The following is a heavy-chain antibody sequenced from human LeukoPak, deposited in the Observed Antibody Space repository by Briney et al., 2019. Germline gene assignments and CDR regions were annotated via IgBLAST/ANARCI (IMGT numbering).Heavy chain of an antibody. J-gene: IGHJ6*03. CDR2: VNEDGTEK. CDR3: ARGETMDV. Sequence: GGSLRLSCVALDFSFETYWMSWVRQAPGKGPQWVANVNEDGTEKHYVGSVRGRFTISRDNAESSLHLQMNSLRPDDLGVYYCARGETMDVWGKGTMVTVSS. D-gene: IGHD5-24*01. CDR1: DFSFETYW. V-gene: IGHV3-7*01.